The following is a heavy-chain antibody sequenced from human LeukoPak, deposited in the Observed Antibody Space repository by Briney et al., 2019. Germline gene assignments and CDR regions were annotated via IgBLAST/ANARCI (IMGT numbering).Heavy chain of an antibody. CDR1: GFTFSSYA. J-gene: IGHJ3*02. CDR3: ARDVNDAFDI. Sequence: GGSLRLSCAASGFTFSSYAMSWVRQAPGKGLEWVSAISGSGGSTYYADSVKGRFTISRDNSTNTLYLQMNSLRAEDTAVYYCARDVNDAFDIWGQGTMDTVSS. V-gene: IGHV3-23*01. CDR2: ISGSGGST. D-gene: IGHD2/OR15-2a*01.